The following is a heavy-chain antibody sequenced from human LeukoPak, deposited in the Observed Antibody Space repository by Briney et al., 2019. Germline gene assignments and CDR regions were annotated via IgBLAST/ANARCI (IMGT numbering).Heavy chain of an antibody. CDR3: ARGVDTAMVTYYYYYYGMDV. V-gene: IGHV1-18*01. Sequence: ASVKVSCKASGYTFTSYGISWVRQAPGQGLEWMGWISAYNGNTNYAQKLQGRVTMTTDTSTSTAYMELRSLRSDDTAVYYCARGVDTAMVTYYYYYYGMDVWGQGTTVTVSS. J-gene: IGHJ6*02. CDR2: ISAYNGNT. D-gene: IGHD5-18*01. CDR1: GYTFTSYG.